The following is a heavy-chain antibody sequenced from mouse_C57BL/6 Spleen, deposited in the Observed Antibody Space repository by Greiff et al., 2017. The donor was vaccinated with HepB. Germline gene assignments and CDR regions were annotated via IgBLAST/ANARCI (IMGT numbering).Heavy chain of an antibody. CDR3: ARRPYYYIYAMDY. D-gene: IGHD1-1*01. J-gene: IGHJ4*01. V-gene: IGHV1-82*01. CDR1: GYAFSSSW. CDR2: IYPGDGDT. Sequence: QVQLQQSGPELVKPGASVKISCKASGYAFSSSWMNWVKQRPGKGLEWIGRIYPGDGDTNYNGKFKGKATLTADKSSSTAYMQLSSLTSEDSAVYFCARRPYYYIYAMDYWGQGTSVTVSS.